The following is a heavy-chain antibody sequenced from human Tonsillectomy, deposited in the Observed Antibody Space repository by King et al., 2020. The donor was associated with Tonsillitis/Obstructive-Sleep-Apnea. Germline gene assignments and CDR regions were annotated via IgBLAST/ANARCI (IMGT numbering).Heavy chain of an antibody. J-gene: IGHJ4*02. Sequence: VQLQQSGPGLVKPSQTLSLTCAISGDSVSSNSAAWNWLRQSPSRGLEWLGRTFYRSKWYNDYAISVRSRMTINPDTSKNQFSLQLNSVTPEDTAVYYCARGVISFGGLLATISIDYWGQGTLVTVSS. D-gene: IGHD3-16*01. CDR1: GDSVSSNSAA. CDR2: TFYRSKWYN. CDR3: ARGVISFGGLLATISIDY. V-gene: IGHV6-1*01.